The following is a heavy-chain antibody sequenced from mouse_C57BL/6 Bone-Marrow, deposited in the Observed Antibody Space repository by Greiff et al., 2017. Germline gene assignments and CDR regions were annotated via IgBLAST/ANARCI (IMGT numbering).Heavy chain of an antibody. J-gene: IGHJ2*01. V-gene: IGHV1-81*01. CDR3: ARNDYDGYYWDY. CDR1: GYTFTSYG. Sequence: QVQLQQSGAELARPGASVKLSCKASGYTFTSYGISWVKQRTGQGLEWIGEIYPRSGNTYYNEKFKGKATLTADKSSSTAYMELRSLTSEDSAVYVCARNDYDGYYWDYWGQGTTLTVSS. D-gene: IGHD2-4*01. CDR2: IYPRSGNT.